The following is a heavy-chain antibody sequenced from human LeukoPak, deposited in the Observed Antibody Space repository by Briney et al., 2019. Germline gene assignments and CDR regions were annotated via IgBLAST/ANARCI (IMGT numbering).Heavy chain of an antibody. CDR1: GFTFSSYG. J-gene: IGHJ4*02. Sequence: GGSLRLSCAASGFTFSSYGMSWVRQPPGKGLEWVSAISGSGGSTYYADSVKGRFTISRDTAKNTLYLQMNSLRAEDTAVYYCARVPFFGVVDYWGQGTLVTVSS. CDR3: ARVPFFGVVDY. CDR2: ISGSGGST. D-gene: IGHD3-3*01. V-gene: IGHV3-23*01.